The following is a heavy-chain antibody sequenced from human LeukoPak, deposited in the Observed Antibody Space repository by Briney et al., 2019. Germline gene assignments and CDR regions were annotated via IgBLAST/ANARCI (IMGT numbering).Heavy chain of an antibody. CDR2: VYYSGST. J-gene: IGHJ4*02. CDR1: GGSISTFY. Sequence: PSETLSLTCTVSGGSISTFYWSWLRQPPGKQQESIGYVYYSGSTNYNPSFKTRVNISVDTAKNQFSLKLRSVTPSDTAVYDCARVDYDSSGYFDYWGQGTLVTVSS. CDR3: ARVDYDSSGYFDY. D-gene: IGHD3-22*01. V-gene: IGHV4-59*01.